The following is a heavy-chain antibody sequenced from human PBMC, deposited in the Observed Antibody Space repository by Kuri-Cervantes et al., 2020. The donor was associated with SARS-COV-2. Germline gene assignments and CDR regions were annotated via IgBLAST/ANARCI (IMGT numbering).Heavy chain of an antibody. CDR2: IYPGDSDT. CDR3: ARGYCSGGSCYSEDYFDY. Sequence: KVSCKGSGYSFTSYWIGWVRQMPGKGLEWMGFIYPGDSDTRYSPSFQGQVTISADKSISTAYLQWSSLKAPDTALYYCARGYCSGGSCYSEDYFDYWGQGTLVTVSS. J-gene: IGHJ4*02. D-gene: IGHD2-15*01. V-gene: IGHV5-51*01. CDR1: GYSFTSYW.